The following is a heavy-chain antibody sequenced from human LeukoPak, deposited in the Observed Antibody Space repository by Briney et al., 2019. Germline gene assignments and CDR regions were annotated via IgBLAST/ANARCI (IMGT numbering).Heavy chain of an antibody. CDR2: IYPGDSDT. Sequence: GESLKISCKGSGYSFTSYWIGWVRQMPGKGLEWMGIIYPGDSDTRYSPSFQGQVTISADKSISTAYLQWGSLKASDTAMYYCARLMGLPYEPLDYWGQGTLVTVSS. D-gene: IGHD1-14*01. V-gene: IGHV5-51*01. CDR3: ARLMGLPYEPLDY. J-gene: IGHJ4*02. CDR1: GYSFTSYW.